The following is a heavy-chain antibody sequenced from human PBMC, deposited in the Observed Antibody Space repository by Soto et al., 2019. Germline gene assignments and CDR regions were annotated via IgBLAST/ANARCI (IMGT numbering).Heavy chain of an antibody. CDR1: GGTFSSYT. D-gene: IGHD3-10*01. Sequence: ASVKVSCKASGGTFSSYTISWVRQAPGQGLEWMGRIIPILGIANYAQKFQGRVTITADKSTSTAYMELSSLRSEDTAVYYCARDGYYGSGIVDVWGKGTTVTVSS. CDR2: IIPILGIA. V-gene: IGHV1-69*04. J-gene: IGHJ6*04. CDR3: ARDGYYGSGIVDV.